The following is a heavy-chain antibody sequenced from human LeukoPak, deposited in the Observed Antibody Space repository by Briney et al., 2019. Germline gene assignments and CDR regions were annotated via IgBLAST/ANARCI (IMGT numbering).Heavy chain of an antibody. CDR1: GYTFPRYG. CDR2: ISDYNGNT. Sequence: ASVKVTCKSSGYTFPRYGISWVRQAPGQGLEWMGCISDYNGNTNNAQKVQGRVTMTTDTSTSTAYMELRSLRSDDTAVYYCARVAIVVVVAATPRGNWFDPWGQGTLVTVSS. V-gene: IGHV1-18*01. J-gene: IGHJ5*02. CDR3: ARVAIVVVVAATPRGNWFDP. D-gene: IGHD2-15*01.